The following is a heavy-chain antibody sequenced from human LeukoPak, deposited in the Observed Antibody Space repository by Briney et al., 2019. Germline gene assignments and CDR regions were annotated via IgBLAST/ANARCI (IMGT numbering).Heavy chain of an antibody. V-gene: IGHV1-3*01. CDR3: ARRGSWDYYYGMDV. CDR2: INAGNGNT. J-gene: IGHJ6*02. CDR1: EYTFTSYA. D-gene: IGHD6-13*01. Sequence: GASVKVSCKASEYTFTSYAMHWVRQAPGQRLEWMGWINAGNGNTKYSQKFQGRVTITRDTSASTAYMELSSLRSEDTAVYYCARRGSWDYYYGMDVWGQGTTVTVSS.